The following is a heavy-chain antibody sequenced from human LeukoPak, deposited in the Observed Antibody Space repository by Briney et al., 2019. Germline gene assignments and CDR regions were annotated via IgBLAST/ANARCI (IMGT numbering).Heavy chain of an antibody. CDR2: IWYDGSNK. D-gene: IGHD3-22*01. CDR3: AKEYYYDSSFDAFDI. CDR1: GFTFSSYG. J-gene: IGHJ3*02. Sequence: GGSLTLSCAASGFTFSSYGMRWVRPAPGKCLEWVAVIWYDGSNKYYADSVKSRFTISRDNSKNTLYLQMNSLRAEDTAVYYCAKEYYYDSSFDAFDIWGQGTMVTVSS. V-gene: IGHV3-33*06.